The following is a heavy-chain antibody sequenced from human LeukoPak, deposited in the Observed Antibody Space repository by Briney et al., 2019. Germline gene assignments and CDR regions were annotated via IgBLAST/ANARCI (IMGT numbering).Heavy chain of an antibody. J-gene: IGHJ4*02. V-gene: IGHV3-11*01. Sequence: GGSLRLSCAASGFTFSDYYMSWIRQAPGKGLEWVSYISSSGSTIYYADSVKGRFTISRDNAKNSLYLQINSLRAEDTAVYYCARSGFRFVVVVAAPDYWGQGTLVTVSS. D-gene: IGHD2-15*01. CDR1: GFTFSDYY. CDR3: ARSGFRFVVVVAAPDY. CDR2: ISSSGSTI.